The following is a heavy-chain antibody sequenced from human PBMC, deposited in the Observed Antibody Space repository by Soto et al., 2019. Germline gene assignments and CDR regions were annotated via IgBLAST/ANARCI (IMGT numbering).Heavy chain of an antibody. CDR1: GYTLTELS. CDR3: ATDRSSYGDYGGLDY. Sequence: ASVKVSCKVSGYTLTELSMHWVRQAPGKGLEWMGGFDPEDGETIYAQKFQDRVTMTEDTSTDTAYMELSSLRSEDTAVYYCATDRSSYGDYGGLDYWGQGTLVTVSS. D-gene: IGHD4-17*01. J-gene: IGHJ4*02. CDR2: FDPEDGET. V-gene: IGHV1-24*01.